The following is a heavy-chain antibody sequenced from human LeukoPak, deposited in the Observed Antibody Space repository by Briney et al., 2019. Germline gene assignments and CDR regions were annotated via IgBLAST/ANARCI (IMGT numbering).Heavy chain of an antibody. CDR1: GGTFSSYA. D-gene: IGHD1-26*01. CDR3: ASSLHSGSSYFDY. CDR2: IIPIFGTA. V-gene: IGHV1-69*05. J-gene: IGHJ4*02. Sequence: GSSVKVSCKPSGGTFSSYAISWVRQAPGQGLEWMGRIIPIFGTANYAQKFQGRVTITTDESTSTAYMELSSLRSEDTAVYYCASSLHSGSSYFDYWGQGTLVTVSS.